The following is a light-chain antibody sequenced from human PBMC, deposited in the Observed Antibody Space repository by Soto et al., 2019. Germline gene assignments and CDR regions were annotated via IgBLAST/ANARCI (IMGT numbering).Light chain of an antibody. CDR1: QSISSY. V-gene: IGKV1-39*01. J-gene: IGKJ1*01. CDR3: HQTFSTRSWT. CDR2: AAS. Sequence: DIQMTQSPSSLSASVGDRVTITCRASQSISSYLNWYQHKPGKAPKLLSYAASSLQSGVPSRFSGSGSGTDFTLTISTLQPEDFATYYCHQTFSTRSWTFGQGTKVDIK.